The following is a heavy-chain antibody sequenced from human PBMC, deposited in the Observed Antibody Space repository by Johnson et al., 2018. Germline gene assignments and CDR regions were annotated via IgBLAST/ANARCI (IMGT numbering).Heavy chain of an antibody. CDR1: GFTFSSYA. Sequence: QVQLVQSGGGVVQPGRSLRLSCAASGFTFSSYAMHWVRQAPGKGLEWVAVISYDGSNKYYADSVKGRFTISRDNAKNSLYLQMNSLRSEETAVYYCASTGDSSGYGVWGKGSTVTVSS. D-gene: IGHD3-22*01. CDR2: ISYDGSNK. V-gene: IGHV3-30-3*01. CDR3: ASTGDSSGYGV. J-gene: IGHJ6*04.